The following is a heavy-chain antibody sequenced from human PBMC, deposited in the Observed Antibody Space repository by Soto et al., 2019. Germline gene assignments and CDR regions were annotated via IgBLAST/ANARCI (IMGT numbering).Heavy chain of an antibody. D-gene: IGHD3-9*01. J-gene: IGHJ5*02. Sequence: PGGSLRLSCAASGFTFSSYAMHWVRQAPGKGLEYVSAISSNGGSTYYANSVKGRFTISRDNSKNTLYLQMGSLRAEDMAVYYCARGIDHYDIFTGYQSTWFDPWGQGTLDTVSP. CDR1: GFTFSSYA. CDR2: ISSNGGST. V-gene: IGHV3-64*01. CDR3: ARGIDHYDIFTGYQSTWFDP.